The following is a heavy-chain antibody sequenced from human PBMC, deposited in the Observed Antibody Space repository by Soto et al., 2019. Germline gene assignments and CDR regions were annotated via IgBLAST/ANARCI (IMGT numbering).Heavy chain of an antibody. CDR1: GGSISSGFYS. J-gene: IGHJ5*02. CDR2: IYNSGNA. V-gene: IGHV4-30-2*01. Sequence: SETLSLTCAVSGGSISSGFYSWSWIRQPPGQGLEWIGYIYNSGNAYYNPSLMSRVTISVDRSQNHFSLKLTSVTAADTAVYYCARGSDGVWNWFDPWGQGTQVTVSS. CDR3: ARGSDGVWNWFDP. D-gene: IGHD2-21*02.